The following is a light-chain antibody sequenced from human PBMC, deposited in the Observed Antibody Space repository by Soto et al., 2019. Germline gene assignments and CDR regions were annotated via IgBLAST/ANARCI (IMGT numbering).Light chain of an antibody. CDR2: EVP. J-gene: IGKJ5*01. CDR3: MQSTQLPPT. V-gene: IGKV2D-29*02. Sequence: DVVMTQTPLSLSVAPGQPASISCKSSQSLLHVTGETFLFWYLQKPGQSPQLLIYEVPTRVSGVPDTFSGSGSGTDFTLEISLVETDDVGIYYCMQSTQLPPTFGQGTRLEIK. CDR1: QSLLHVTGETF.